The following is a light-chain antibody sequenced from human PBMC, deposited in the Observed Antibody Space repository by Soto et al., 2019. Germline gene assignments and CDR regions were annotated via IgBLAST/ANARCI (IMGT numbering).Light chain of an antibody. Sequence: QSALTQPASVSGSPGQSITISCTGTSSDVGSYNLVSWYQQHPGKAPKLMIYEVSKRPSGVSNRFSGSKSGNTASLTISGLQAEDEADYYCCAYAGPVFGGGTKLTVL. CDR3: CAYAGPV. J-gene: IGLJ2*01. CDR1: SSDVGSYNL. V-gene: IGLV2-23*02. CDR2: EVS.